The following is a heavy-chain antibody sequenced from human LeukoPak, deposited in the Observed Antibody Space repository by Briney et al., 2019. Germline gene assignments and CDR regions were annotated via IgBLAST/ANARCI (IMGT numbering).Heavy chain of an antibody. CDR1: GYTFTDYD. D-gene: IGHD1-26*01. V-gene: IGHV1-8*01. CDR3: ARGPIYPKSGDYPNYYFDY. J-gene: IGHJ4*02. CDR2: MSPNSGVT. Sequence: ASVKVSCKASGYTFTDYDINWVRQATGQGLEWMGWMSPNSGVTGYAQKFQGGVSMTRDTSVSTAYMELSSLRSEDTAVYFCARGPIYPKSGDYPNYYFDYWGQGTLVTVSS.